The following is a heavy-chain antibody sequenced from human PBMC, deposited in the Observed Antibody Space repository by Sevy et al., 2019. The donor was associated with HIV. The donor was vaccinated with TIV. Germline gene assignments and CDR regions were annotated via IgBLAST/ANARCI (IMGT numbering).Heavy chain of an antibody. CDR2: IYPDDSET. V-gene: IGHV5-51*01. J-gene: IGHJ4*02. Sequence: GESLKISCKGSGYSFTRYWIAWVRQMPGKGLEWMGIIYPDDSETRYSPSFQGQVTISADKSISTAYLQWSSLRASDSAMYYCARLVCTSRIYYLDYWGQGNLVTVSS. CDR3: ARLVCTSRIYYLDY. CDR1: GYSFTRYW. D-gene: IGHD2-21*01.